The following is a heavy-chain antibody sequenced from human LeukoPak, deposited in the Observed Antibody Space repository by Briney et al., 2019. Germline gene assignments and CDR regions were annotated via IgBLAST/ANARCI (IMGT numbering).Heavy chain of an antibody. CDR1: GFTFSSYA. CDR2: ISGSGGST. V-gene: IGHV3-23*01. CDR3: AKLTGIVVVVAATPFDY. Sequence: GGSLRLSCAASGFTFSSYAMSWVRQAPGKGLEWVSAISGSGGSTYYADSVKGRFTISRDNSKNTLYLQMNSLRAEDTAVYYCAKLTGIVVVVAATPFDYWGQGTLVTVSS. J-gene: IGHJ4*02. D-gene: IGHD2-15*01.